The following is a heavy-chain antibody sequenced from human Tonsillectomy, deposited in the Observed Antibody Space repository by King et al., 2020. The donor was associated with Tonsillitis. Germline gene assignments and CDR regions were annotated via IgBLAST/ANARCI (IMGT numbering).Heavy chain of an antibody. CDR3: ARGSNIAAAGTGYYFDY. J-gene: IGHJ4*02. CDR2: IYDSGST. V-gene: IGHV4-59*01. D-gene: IGHD6-13*01. Sequence: VQLVESGPGLVKPSETLSLTCTVSGGSISSYYWSWIRQPPGKGLEWIGYIYDSGSTNYNPSLKSRGTISVDTSKNQLSLKLSSVTAADTAVYYCARGSNIAAAGTGYYFDYWCQGTLVTVSS. CDR1: GGSISSYY.